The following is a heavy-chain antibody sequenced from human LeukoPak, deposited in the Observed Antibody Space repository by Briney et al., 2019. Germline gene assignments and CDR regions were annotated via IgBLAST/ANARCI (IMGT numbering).Heavy chain of an antibody. J-gene: IGHJ4*02. CDR1: GFTFSSYS. D-gene: IGHD2-2*02. V-gene: IGHV3-48*01. CDR2: ISSSSSTI. CDR3: ARTHIQLLYRGVSEFDY. Sequence: GGSLRLSCAASGFTFSSYSMNWVRQAPGKGLEWVSYISSSSSTIYYADSVKGRFTISRDNAKNSLYLQMNSLRAEDTAVYYCARTHIQLLYRGVSEFDYWGQGTLVTVSS.